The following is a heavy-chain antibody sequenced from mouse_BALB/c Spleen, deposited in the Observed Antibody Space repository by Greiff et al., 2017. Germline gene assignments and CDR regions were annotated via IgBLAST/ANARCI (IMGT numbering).Heavy chain of an antibody. CDR2: INSNGGST. V-gene: IGHV5-6-3*01. CDR1: GFTFSSYG. J-gene: IGHJ3*01. Sequence: EVKVVESGGGLVQPGGSLKLSCAASGFTFSSYGMSWVRQTPDKRLELVATINSNGGSTYYPDSVKGRFTISRDNAKNTLYLQMSSLKSEDTAMYYCARDKDWTYWGQGTLVTVSA. CDR3: ARDKDWTY.